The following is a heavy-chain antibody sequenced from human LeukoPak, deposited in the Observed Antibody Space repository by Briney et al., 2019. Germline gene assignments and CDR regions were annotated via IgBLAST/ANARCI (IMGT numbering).Heavy chain of an antibody. D-gene: IGHD2-21*01. J-gene: IGHJ2*01. V-gene: IGHV4-59*08. CDR1: GGSISNYY. Sequence: PSETLSLTCTVSGGSISNYYWSWIRQPPGKGLEWIGYIYYSGSTNYNPSLKSRVTISVDTSKNQFSLKLSSVTAADTAVYYCARRYAGGDWYFDLWGRGTLVTVSS. CDR3: ARRYAGGDWYFDL. CDR2: IYYSGST.